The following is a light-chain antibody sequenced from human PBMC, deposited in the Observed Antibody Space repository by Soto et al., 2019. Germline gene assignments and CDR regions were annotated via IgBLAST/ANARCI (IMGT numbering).Light chain of an antibody. J-gene: IGLJ2*01. V-gene: IGLV1-44*01. CDR2: TNN. Sequence: QSVLTQPPSASGTPGQRVTISCSGSSPNIGGNTVTWYQQFPGAAPRFLIATNNHRPSGVSDRFSASKSGTSASLAISGLQSEDEAHYFCASWDDSQNGLIFGGGTKLTVL. CDR3: ASWDDSQNGLI. CDR1: SPNIGGNT.